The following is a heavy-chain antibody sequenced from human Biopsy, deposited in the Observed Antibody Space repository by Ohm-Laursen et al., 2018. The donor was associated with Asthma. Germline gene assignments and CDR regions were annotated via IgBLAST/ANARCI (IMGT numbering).Heavy chain of an antibody. Sequence: GTLSLTCSLSSGSGGYMRSGNYYWGWIRQPPGKGLEWIGSIYYSGTTYYNPSLGSRVTVSADTKKNHFSLKLISVTAADTAVYYCVRGSSSWHHGPFHYYYGLDVWGQGTTATVSS. CDR1: SGSGGYMRSGNYY. J-gene: IGHJ6*02. V-gene: IGHV4-39*01. CDR3: VRGSSSWHHGPFHYYYGLDV. D-gene: IGHD6-13*01. CDR2: IYYSGTT.